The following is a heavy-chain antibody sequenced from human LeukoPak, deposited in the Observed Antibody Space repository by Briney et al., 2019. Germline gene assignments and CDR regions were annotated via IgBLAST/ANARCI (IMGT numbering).Heavy chain of an antibody. V-gene: IGHV3-23*01. CDR3: SKDRLVMVVPDAFDI. D-gene: IGHD2-15*01. J-gene: IGHJ3*02. Sequence: PGGSLRLSCAASGFTFSSYAMSWVRQAPGKGLEWVSAISGSGGSTYYADSVKGRFTISRDNSKNTLYLQMNSLRAEDTAVYYCSKDRLVMVVPDAFDIWGQGTMVTVSS. CDR2: ISGSGGST. CDR1: GFTFSSYA.